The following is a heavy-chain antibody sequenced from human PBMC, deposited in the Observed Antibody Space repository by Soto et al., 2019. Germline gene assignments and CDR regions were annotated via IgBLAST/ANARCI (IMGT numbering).Heavy chain of an antibody. CDR3: ARDWYCSGGSCPGPYYGMDV. D-gene: IGHD2-15*01. V-gene: IGHV1-69*13. CDR2: IIPIFGTA. Sequence: ASVKVSCKASGGTFSSYAISWVRQAPGQGLEWMGGIIPIFGTANYAQKFQGRVTITADESTSTAYMELSSLRSEDTAVYYCARDWYCSGGSCPGPYYGMDVWGQGTTVTVSS. CDR1: GGTFSSYA. J-gene: IGHJ6*02.